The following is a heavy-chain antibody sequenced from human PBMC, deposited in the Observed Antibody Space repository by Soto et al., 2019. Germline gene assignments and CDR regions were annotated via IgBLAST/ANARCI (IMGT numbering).Heavy chain of an antibody. V-gene: IGHV4-59*08. CDR2: VYYSGST. CDR1: GGSVSSYY. D-gene: IGHD4-4*01. CDR3: ARHSNRNYGLYYLDY. Sequence: QVQLQESGPGLVKPSETLSLTCTVSGGSVSSYYWSWIRQSPGKGLEWIGYVYYSGSTKYRPALKSGGTISVDTSKNQFSLKVNSATAADTAGYYCARHSNRNYGLYYLDYWGLGALVTVSS. J-gene: IGHJ4*02.